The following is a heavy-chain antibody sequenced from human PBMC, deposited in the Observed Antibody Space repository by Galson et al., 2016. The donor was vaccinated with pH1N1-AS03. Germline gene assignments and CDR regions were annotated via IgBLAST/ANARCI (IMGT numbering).Heavy chain of an antibody. CDR2: ISSRSSDI. J-gene: IGHJ4*02. Sequence: SLRLSCAVSGFSLDLCAMHWVRQIPGKGLEWVSSISSRSSDIYYADSVKGRFTISRDNARRSLYLQMNSLRAEDTAVYYCATNIEQRYTSKWYKFDHWGPGTLVTVSS. CDR1: GFSLDLCA. V-gene: IGHV3-21*01. D-gene: IGHD6-13*01. CDR3: ATNIEQRYTSKWYKFDH.